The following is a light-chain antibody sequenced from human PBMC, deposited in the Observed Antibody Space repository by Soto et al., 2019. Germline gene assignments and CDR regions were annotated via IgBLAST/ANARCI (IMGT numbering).Light chain of an antibody. V-gene: IGKV1-39*01. CDR1: QTISYY. Sequence: DIQMTQSPSSLSASVGDRVTIACRASQTISYYVNWYPQKPGKAPMLLIYSASSLQSGVPSMFSGSGAGTDLTLTINSLQHEDFATDICQQTYRLTWTFGQGTKVDIK. J-gene: IGKJ1*01. CDR2: SAS. CDR3: QQTYRLTWT.